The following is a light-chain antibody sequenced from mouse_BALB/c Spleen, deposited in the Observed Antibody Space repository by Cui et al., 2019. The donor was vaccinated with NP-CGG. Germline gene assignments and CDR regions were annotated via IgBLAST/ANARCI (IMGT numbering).Light chain of an antibody. J-gene: IGLJ1*01. CDR1: TGAVTTGNY. Sequence: QAVVTQESALTTSPGERVTLTCRSSTGAVTTGNYANWVQEKPDHLFTGLIGGTNNRVPGVPARFSGSLIGDKAALTITGAQTEDEAIYFCALWYSNHWVFGGGTKLTVL. CDR2: GTN. CDR3: ALWYSNHWV. V-gene: IGLV1*01.